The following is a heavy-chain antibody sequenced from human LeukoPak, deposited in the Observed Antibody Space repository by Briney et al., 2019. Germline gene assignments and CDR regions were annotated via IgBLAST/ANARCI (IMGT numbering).Heavy chain of an antibody. CDR2: IWYDGSIK. CDR3: ARAYFYDSSATPDY. D-gene: IGHD3-22*01. Sequence: GGSLRLSCAASGFTFTTYGMHWVRQAPGKGLEWVAVIWYDGSIKYYADSVKGRFTISRDNSENTLYLQMSSLRAEDTAVYYCARAYFYDSSATPDYWGQGTLVTVSS. J-gene: IGHJ4*02. CDR1: GFTFTTYG. V-gene: IGHV3-33*01.